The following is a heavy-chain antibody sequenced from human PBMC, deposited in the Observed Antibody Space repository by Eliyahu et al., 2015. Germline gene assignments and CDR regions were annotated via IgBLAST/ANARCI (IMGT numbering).Heavy chain of an antibody. Sequence: EVQLLESGGSLVQPGGSLXLSCATXXFTFXSXAXPWXRRAPGKGXEWVSGISKXGGTTGYADSVKGRFTISRDNSKNTLYLQMNSLRAEDTALYYCAKGATTYDTSSGKKYYYYAMDVWGQGTTVTVSS. D-gene: IGHD6-6*01. V-gene: IGHV3-23*01. J-gene: IGHJ6*02. CDR2: ISKXGGTT. CDR3: AKGATTYDTSSGKKYYYYAMDV. CDR1: XFTFXSXA.